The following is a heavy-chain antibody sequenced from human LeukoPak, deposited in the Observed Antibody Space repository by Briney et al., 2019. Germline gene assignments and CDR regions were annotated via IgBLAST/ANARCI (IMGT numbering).Heavy chain of an antibody. D-gene: IGHD6-13*01. CDR1: GGSILSTNW. CDR2: VHLSGAS. CDR3: ARLPRAGGGLDY. Sequence: SGTLSLTCAVSGGSILSTNWWSWVRQPPGRGLEWIGEVHLSGASNYNPSLKSRVNMSIDKSRNQLSLELTSVTAADTAVYFCARLPRAGGGLDYWGQGTLVTVSS. V-gene: IGHV4-4*02. J-gene: IGHJ4*02.